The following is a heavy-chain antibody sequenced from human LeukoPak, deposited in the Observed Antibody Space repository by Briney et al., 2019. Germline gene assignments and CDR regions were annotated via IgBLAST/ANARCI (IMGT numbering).Heavy chain of an antibody. V-gene: IGHV5-51*01. Sequence: GESLKISCSGSGYSFTSYWIGWVRQMSGKGLEWMAHIYPGDFATRYSPSFQGQVPISADKSISTAYLQWSSLKASDTNMYYCARLGVGVTFDYWGQGTLVTVSS. D-gene: IGHD2-15*01. CDR2: IYPGDFAT. CDR1: GYSFTSYW. CDR3: ARLGVGVTFDY. J-gene: IGHJ4*02.